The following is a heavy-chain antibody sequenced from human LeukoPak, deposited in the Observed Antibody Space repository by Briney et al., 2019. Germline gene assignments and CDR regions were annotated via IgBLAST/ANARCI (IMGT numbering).Heavy chain of an antibody. V-gene: IGHV3-30*18. CDR2: ISYDGSNK. J-gene: IGHJ4*02. CDR3: VKRWTGATIGQQDY. CDR1: GFTFSSYG. Sequence: GGSLRLSCAASGFTFSSYGMHWVRQAPGKGLEWVAVISYDGSNKYYADSVKGRFTISRGNSKNTLYLQMNSLRAEDMAVYYCVKRWTGATIGQQDYWGQGTLVTVSS. D-gene: IGHD1-1*01.